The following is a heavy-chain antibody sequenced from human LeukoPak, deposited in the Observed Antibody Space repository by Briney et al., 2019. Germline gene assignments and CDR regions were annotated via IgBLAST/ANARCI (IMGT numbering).Heavy chain of an antibody. J-gene: IGHJ1*01. Sequence: SETLSLTCTVSGGSISSYYWSWIRQPAGKGLEFIARIDTSGSTHYNPSLKSRVTISADTSKNQFSLKLSSVTAADTAVYYCARTGGSYGAEYFQHWGQGTLVSVSS. D-gene: IGHD3-16*01. CDR2: IDTSGST. CDR3: ARTGGSYGAEYFQH. CDR1: GGSISSYY. V-gene: IGHV4-4*07.